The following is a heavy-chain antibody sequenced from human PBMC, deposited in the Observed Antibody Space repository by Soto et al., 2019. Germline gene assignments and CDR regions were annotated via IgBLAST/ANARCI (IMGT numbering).Heavy chain of an antibody. CDR2: IIPILGIA. D-gene: IGHD4-4*01. V-gene: IGHV1-69*10. Sequence: SVKVSCKASGGTFSSYAISWVRQAPGQGLEWMGGIIPILGIANYAQKFQGRVTITADKSTSTAYMELSSLRSEDTAVYYCARRPYYDYSNYYYYGMDVWGQGTTVTVSS. CDR3: ARRPYYDYSNYYYYGMDV. CDR1: GGTFSSYA. J-gene: IGHJ6*02.